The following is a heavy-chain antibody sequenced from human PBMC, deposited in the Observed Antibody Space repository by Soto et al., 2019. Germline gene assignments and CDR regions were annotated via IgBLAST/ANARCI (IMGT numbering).Heavy chain of an antibody. CDR1: GGSIRSYY. V-gene: IGHV4-59*01. Sequence: PSETLSLTCTVSGGSIRSYYWSWIRQPPGKGLEWIGYIYYSGSTNYNPSLKSRVTISVDTSKNQFSLKLSSLTAADTAVYYCARVRENDDVDTAMVLDYWGQGTLVTVSS. CDR2: IYYSGST. J-gene: IGHJ4*02. CDR3: ARVRENDDVDTAMVLDY. D-gene: IGHD5-18*01.